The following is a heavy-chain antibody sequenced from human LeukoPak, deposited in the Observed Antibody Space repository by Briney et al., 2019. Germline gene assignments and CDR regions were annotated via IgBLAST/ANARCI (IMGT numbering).Heavy chain of an antibody. CDR3: AREAAWLVRARNRSFDY. V-gene: IGHV3-30*04. J-gene: IGHJ4*02. Sequence: GGSLRLSCAASGFTFSDYAMHWARQAPGKGLEWVAIVSYDGISKFYADSVKGRFTISRDNSKNTMYLQMSSLRPDDTAVYYCAREAAWLVRARNRSFDYWGQGTLVTVSS. CDR1: GFTFSDYA. CDR2: VSYDGISK. D-gene: IGHD6-19*01.